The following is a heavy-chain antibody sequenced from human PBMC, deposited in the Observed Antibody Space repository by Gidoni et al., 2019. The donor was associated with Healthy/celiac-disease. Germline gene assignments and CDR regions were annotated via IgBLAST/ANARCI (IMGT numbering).Heavy chain of an antibody. J-gene: IGHJ4*02. D-gene: IGHD2-2*01. CDR1: GFTFSGSA. Sequence: EVQLVESGGGLVQLGGALNLSCAASGFTFSGSALPWVRQASGRGLEWVGRIRSKANSYATAYAASVKGRFTISRDDSKNTAYLQMNSLKTEDTAVYYCTRLPYCSSTSCPNLFDYWGQGTLVTVSS. CDR2: IRSKANSYAT. V-gene: IGHV3-73*02. CDR3: TRLPYCSSTSCPNLFDY.